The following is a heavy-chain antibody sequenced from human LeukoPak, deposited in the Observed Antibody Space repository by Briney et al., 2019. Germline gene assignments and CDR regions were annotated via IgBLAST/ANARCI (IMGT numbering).Heavy chain of an antibody. D-gene: IGHD6-6*01. Sequence: ASVKVSCKSSGYTFSDYFMHWVRQAPGQGLEWMGWINPKSGGTNYAQKFQGRVTMTRDTSINTAYMELRGLRSDDTAVYYCASVLHPYYYYMDVWGKGTTVTVSS. CDR1: GYTFSDYF. J-gene: IGHJ6*03. V-gene: IGHV1-2*02. CDR2: INPKSGGT. CDR3: ASVLHPYYYYMDV.